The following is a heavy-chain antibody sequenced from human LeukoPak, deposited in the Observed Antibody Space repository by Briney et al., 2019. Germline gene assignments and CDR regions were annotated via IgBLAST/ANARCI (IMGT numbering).Heavy chain of an antibody. CDR3: ARAGRRLFGVLIPLSFDY. CDR2: ISGYNGKT. D-gene: IGHD3-3*01. V-gene: IGHV1-18*01. J-gene: IGHJ4*02. Sequence: GASVKVSCKASGYTFNTYGITWVRQAPGQGLEWMGWISGYNGKTKYAQKLQDRVTMTTDTSTTTAYMELRSLTSDDTAVYYCARAGRRLFGVLIPLSFDYWGQGTPVTVSS. CDR1: GYTFNTYG.